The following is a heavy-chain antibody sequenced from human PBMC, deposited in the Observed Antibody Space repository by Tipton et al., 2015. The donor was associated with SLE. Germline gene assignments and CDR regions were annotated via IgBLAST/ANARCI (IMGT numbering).Heavy chain of an antibody. V-gene: IGHV4-59*08. CDR1: GFTFSNAW. CDR2: MYYSGRT. J-gene: IGHJ4*02. Sequence: LRLSCAASGFTFSNAWMSWIRQPPGKGLEWIGYMYYSGRTSYNPSLKSRVTISADTSKNQFSLKVSSVTAADTAVYYCARDSPTVAGTFDSWGQGTLVIVS. CDR3: ARDSPTVAGTFDS. D-gene: IGHD6-19*01.